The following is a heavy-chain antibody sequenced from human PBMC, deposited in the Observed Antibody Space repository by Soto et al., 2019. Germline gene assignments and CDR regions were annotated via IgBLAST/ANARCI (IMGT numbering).Heavy chain of an antibody. Sequence: ASVKVSCKASGYTFTDYYMNWVRQAPGQGLEWMGWINPNNGVTNYAQKFQGRVTMTRDTSISTAYMDLSRLRSDDTALYYCAGGALTVASWFEPWGQGTQVAVSS. J-gene: IGHJ5*02. V-gene: IGHV1-2*02. CDR1: GYTFTDYY. D-gene: IGHD3-22*01. CDR3: AGGALTVASWFEP. CDR2: INPNNGVT.